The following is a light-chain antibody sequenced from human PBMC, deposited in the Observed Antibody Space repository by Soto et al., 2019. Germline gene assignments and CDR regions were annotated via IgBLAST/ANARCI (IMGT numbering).Light chain of an antibody. J-gene: IGKJ1*01. Sequence: EILMTQSPATLSVSPGERATRSCSASQSVSSNLAWYQQKPGQAPRLHIYGASTRATGIPARFSGSGSGTEFTLTISSLQSEDFAVYYCQQYNNWPPSTFGQGTKVDI. CDR1: QSVSSN. V-gene: IGKV3-15*01. CDR3: QQYNNWPPST. CDR2: GAS.